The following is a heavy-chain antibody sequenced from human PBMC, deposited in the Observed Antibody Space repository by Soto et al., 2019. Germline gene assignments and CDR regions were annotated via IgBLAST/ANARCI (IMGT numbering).Heavy chain of an antibody. CDR2: IIPIFGTA. J-gene: IGHJ4*02. CDR1: GGTFSSYA. Sequence: QVQLVQSGAEVKKPGSSVKVSCKASGGTFSSYAISWVRQAPGQGLEWMGGIIPIFGTANYAQKFQGRVTITADESTSTAYMELSSLSSEDTAVYYCASATQYDYVWGSYRYGADYWGQGTLVTVSS. CDR3: ASATQYDYVWGSYRYGADY. V-gene: IGHV1-69*01. D-gene: IGHD3-16*02.